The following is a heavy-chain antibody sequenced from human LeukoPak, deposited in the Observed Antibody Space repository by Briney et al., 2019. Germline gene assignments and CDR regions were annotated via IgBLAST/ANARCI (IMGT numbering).Heavy chain of an antibody. CDR2: IKQDGSQK. V-gene: IGHV3-7*01. Sequence: GGSLRLSCAASGFTSSSYWMSWVRQAPGKGLEWVANIKQDGSQKYYVDSVKGRFTISRDNAKNSLSLQMNSLRAEDTAVYYCARGLSSGWPFEYWGQGTLVTVSS. J-gene: IGHJ4*02. D-gene: IGHD6-19*01. CDR3: ARGLSSGWPFEY. CDR1: GFTSSSYW.